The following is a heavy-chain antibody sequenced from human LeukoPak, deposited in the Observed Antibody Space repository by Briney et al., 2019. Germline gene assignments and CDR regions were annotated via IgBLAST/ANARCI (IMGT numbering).Heavy chain of an antibody. CDR1: GGSISSYY. D-gene: IGHD6-19*01. V-gene: IGHV4-59*08. J-gene: IGHJ4*02. CDR3: VRLRPSGYSSGWYVDY. Sequence: PSETLSLTCTVSGGSISSYYWSWIRQPPGKGLEWIGYIYYSGSTNYNPSLKSRVTISVDTSKNQFSLKLSSVTAADTAVYYCVRLRPSGYSSGWYVDYWGRGTLVTVSS. CDR2: IYYSGST.